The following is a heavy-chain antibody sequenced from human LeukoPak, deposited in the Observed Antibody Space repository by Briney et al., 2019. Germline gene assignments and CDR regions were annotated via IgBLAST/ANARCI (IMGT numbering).Heavy chain of an antibody. CDR1: SASISSTNHN. CDR2: IYFSGTS. CDR3: ARHAWGLNAFDV. D-gene: IGHD3-16*01. J-gene: IGHJ3*01. Sequence: SETLSLTCTVSSASISSTNHNWGWLRQPPGKGPEWIGNIYFSGTSYYNPSLKSRVIISVDTSKSQFSLKLNSVTAAVTAVYYCARHAWGLNAFDVWGRGTMVIVSS. V-gene: IGHV4-39*01.